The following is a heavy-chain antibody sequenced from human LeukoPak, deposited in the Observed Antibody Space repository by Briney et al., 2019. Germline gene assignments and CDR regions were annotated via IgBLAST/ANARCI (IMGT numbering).Heavy chain of an antibody. CDR3: ARVHYGSGIDY. J-gene: IGHJ4*02. CDR2: IYYSGST. CDR1: GGSISSYY. V-gene: IGHV4-59*01. Sequence: WETLPLTCTVSGGSISSYYWSWIRQPPGKGLEWIGYIYYSGSTNYNPSLKSRVTISVDTSKNQFSLKLSSVTAADTAVYYCARVHYGSGIDYWGQGTLVTVSS. D-gene: IGHD3-10*01.